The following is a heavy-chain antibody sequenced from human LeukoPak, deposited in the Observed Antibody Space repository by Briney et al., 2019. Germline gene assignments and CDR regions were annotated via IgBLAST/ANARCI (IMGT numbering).Heavy chain of an antibody. CDR3: ARGGDRSFDY. J-gene: IGHJ4*02. V-gene: IGHV4-4*02. CDR1: GVSISSNLW. D-gene: IGHD3-10*01. CDR2: IHHSGSI. Sequence: KPSETLSLTCAVSGVSISSNLWWIWVRQPPGKGLEWIAEIHHSGSINYNPSLKSRVTISVDKAKNQFSLNLNSVTAADTAVYYCARGGDRSFDYWGQGTLVTVSS.